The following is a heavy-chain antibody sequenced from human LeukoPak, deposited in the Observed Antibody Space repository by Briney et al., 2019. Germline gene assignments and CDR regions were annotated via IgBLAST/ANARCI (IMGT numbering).Heavy chain of an antibody. Sequence: PGESLRLSCAASGFTFKKYWMNWVRQAPGKGLEWVSSISSSSSYIYYADSVKGRFTISRDNAKNSLYLQMNSLRAEDTAVYYCARETPTDYYDSSGYYAAWGQGTLVTVSS. CDR2: ISSSSSYI. J-gene: IGHJ5*02. V-gene: IGHV3-21*01. D-gene: IGHD3-22*01. CDR3: ARETPTDYYDSSGYYAA. CDR1: GFTFKKYW.